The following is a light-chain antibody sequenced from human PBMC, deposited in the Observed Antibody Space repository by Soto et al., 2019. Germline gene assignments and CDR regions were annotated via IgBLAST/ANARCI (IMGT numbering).Light chain of an antibody. CDR3: QAWDSSTVV. CDR2: QDT. CDR1: KLGDKY. V-gene: IGLV3-1*01. J-gene: IGLJ2*01. Sequence: SYELTQPPSVSVSPGQTASITCSGDKLGDKYVCWYQQKPGQSPVLVIYQDTKRPSGIPERFSGSNSGNTATLTVSGTQAMDEADYYCQAWDSSTVVFGGGAKLTVL.